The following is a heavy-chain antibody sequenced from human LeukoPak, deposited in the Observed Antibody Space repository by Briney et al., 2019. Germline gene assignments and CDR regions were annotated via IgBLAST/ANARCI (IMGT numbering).Heavy chain of an antibody. CDR1: GFTFSSYS. D-gene: IGHD3-10*02. Sequence: PGGSLRLSCAASGFTFSSYSMNWVRQAPGKGLEWVPSISGSSSYIYYADSVKGRFTISRDNAKNSLYLQMNSLRAEDTAVYYCARDGPPHVPHNAFDIWGQGTMVTVSS. J-gene: IGHJ3*02. CDR3: ARDGPPHVPHNAFDI. V-gene: IGHV3-21*01. CDR2: ISGSSSYI.